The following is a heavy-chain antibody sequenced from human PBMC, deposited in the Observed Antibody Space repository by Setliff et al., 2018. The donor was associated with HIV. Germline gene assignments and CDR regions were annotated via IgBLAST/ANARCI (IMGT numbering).Heavy chain of an antibody. Sequence: PSETLSLTCSVSGDSITSSSSSHYWGWIRQPPGKGLEWIGSIYYSGSTYYNPSLQSRVTISVHTSKNHFSLKLSSVTAADTALYYCARHAPSGELYYFDYWGQGTLVTVS. CDR1: GDSITSSSSSHY. J-gene: IGHJ4*02. CDR2: IYYSGST. CDR3: ARHAPSGELYYFDY. V-gene: IGHV4-39*01. D-gene: IGHD3-10*01.